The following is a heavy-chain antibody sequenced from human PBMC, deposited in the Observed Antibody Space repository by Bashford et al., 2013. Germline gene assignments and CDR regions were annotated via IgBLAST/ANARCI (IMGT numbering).Heavy chain of an antibody. Sequence: WVRPDARKGLEWVGRIRGKVNSYATAYAASVKGRFTISRNDSKNTSYLQMNSLKTEDSAVYYCTRDHYDPSGYWIPNYWGQGTLVTVSS. D-gene: IGHD3-22*01. CDR3: TRDHYDPSGYWIPNY. J-gene: IGHJ4*02. V-gene: IGHV3-73*01. CDR2: IRGKVNSYAT.